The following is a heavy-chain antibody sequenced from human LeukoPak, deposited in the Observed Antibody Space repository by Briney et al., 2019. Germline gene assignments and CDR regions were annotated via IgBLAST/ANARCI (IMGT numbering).Heavy chain of an antibody. CDR2: IYYTGST. V-gene: IGHV4-59*01. J-gene: IGHJ4*02. Sequence: TASETLSLTCTVSGGSISYYYWSWIRQPPGKGLEWIGYIYYTGSTNYNPSLKSRVTISADTSKNQFSLKLSSVTAADTAVYYCARIDSSNWYRIDYWGQGTLVTVSS. D-gene: IGHD6-13*01. CDR3: ARIDSSNWYRIDY. CDR1: GGSISYYY.